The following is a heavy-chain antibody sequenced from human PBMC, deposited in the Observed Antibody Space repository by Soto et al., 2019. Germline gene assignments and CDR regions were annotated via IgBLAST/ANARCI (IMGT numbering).Heavy chain of an antibody. CDR2: IYYSGST. CDR1: GGSISSDNKY. V-gene: IGHV4-31*03. CDR3: ARDDSSWAFLDY. J-gene: IGHJ4*02. D-gene: IGHD6-13*01. Sequence: PSETLSLTCTVSGGSISSDNKYWSWIRQQPGKGLEWIGNIYYSGSTYRNPSLKSRLTISVDTSKNQFSLRLTSVTAADTAVYYCARDDSSWAFLDYWGQGALVTVSS.